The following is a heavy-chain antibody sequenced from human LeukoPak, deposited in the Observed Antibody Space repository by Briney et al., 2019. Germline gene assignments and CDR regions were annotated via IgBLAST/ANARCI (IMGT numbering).Heavy chain of an antibody. CDR2: IWYDGSNK. V-gene: IGHV3-33*06. Sequence: PGRSLRHSCAASGFTFSSYGMHWVRQAPGKGLEWVAVIWYDGSNKYYADSVKGRFTISRDNSKNTLYLQMNSLRAEDTAVYYCEKSSSPYYYYYYMDVWGDGTMVTVSS. CDR3: EKSSSPYYYYYYMDV. CDR1: GFTFSSYG. J-gene: IGHJ6*03. D-gene: IGHD2-2*01.